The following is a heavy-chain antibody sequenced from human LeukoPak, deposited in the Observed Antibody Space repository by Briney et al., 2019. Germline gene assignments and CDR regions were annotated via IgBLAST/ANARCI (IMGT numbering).Heavy chain of an antibody. V-gene: IGHV1-46*01. J-gene: IGHJ3*02. D-gene: IGHD3-10*01. CDR2: INPSGGST. CDR3: ARDQGGVRGVIITAAFDI. CDR1: GYTFTSYY. Sequence: ASVKVSCKASGYTFTSYYMHWVRQAPGQGLEWMGIINPSGGSTSYAQKFQGRVTMTRDMSTSTVYMELSSLRSEDTAVYYCARDQGGVRGVIITAAFDIWGQGTMVTVSS.